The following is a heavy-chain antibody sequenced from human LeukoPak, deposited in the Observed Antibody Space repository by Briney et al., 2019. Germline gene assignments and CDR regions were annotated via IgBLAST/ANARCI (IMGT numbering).Heavy chain of an antibody. J-gene: IGHJ5*02. CDR1: GGSFSGYY. D-gene: IGHD4/OR15-4a*01. Sequence: SETLSLTCAVYGGSFSGYYWSWIHQPPGKGLEWIGEINHSGSTNYNPSLKSRVTISVDTSKNQFSLKLSSVTAADTAVYYCARGVGANVRWFDPWGQGTLVTVSS. V-gene: IGHV4-34*01. CDR3: ARGVGANVRWFDP. CDR2: INHSGST.